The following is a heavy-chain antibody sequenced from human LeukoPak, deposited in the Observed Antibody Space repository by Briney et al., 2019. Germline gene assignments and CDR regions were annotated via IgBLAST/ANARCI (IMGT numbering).Heavy chain of an antibody. V-gene: IGHV4-34*01. CDR2: INHSGST. D-gene: IGHD2-15*01. J-gene: IGHJ5*02. Sequence: PSETLSPTCAVYGGSFSGYYWSWIRQPPGKGLEWIGEINHSGSTNYNPSLKSRVTISVDTSKNQFSLKLSSVTAADTAVYYCAREDIVVVVAAGSQYNWFDPWGQGTLVTVSS. CDR3: AREDIVVVVAAGSQYNWFDP. CDR1: GGSFSGYY.